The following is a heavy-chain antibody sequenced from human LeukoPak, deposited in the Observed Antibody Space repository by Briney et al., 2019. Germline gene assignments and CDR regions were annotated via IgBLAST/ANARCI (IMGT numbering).Heavy chain of an antibody. CDR3: ARDVSSTSQIPFDI. Sequence: PSETLSLTCTVSGGSISSGDYYWSWIRQPPGKGLEWIGYIYYSGSTYYNPSLKSRATISVDTSKNQFSLKLTSVTAADTAVYHCARDVSSTSQIPFDIWGQGTMVTVSS. CDR2: IYYSGST. J-gene: IGHJ3*02. CDR1: GGSISSGDYY. D-gene: IGHD2-2*01. V-gene: IGHV4-30-4*08.